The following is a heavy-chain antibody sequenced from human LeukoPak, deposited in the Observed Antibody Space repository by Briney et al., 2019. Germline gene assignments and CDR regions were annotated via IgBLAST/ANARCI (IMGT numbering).Heavy chain of an antibody. CDR3: ARDSEGDGYSFDT. D-gene: IGHD5-24*01. CDR1: GFAINTNY. Sequence: GGSLRLSCVASGFAINTNYMNWVRQAPGKELEWVSITYFGGTTYYADSVKGRFTISRDNSKNTLYLQMNSLRADDTAVYYCARDSEGDGYSFDTWGRGTLVTVSS. V-gene: IGHV3-53*01. CDR2: TYFGGTT. J-gene: IGHJ5*02.